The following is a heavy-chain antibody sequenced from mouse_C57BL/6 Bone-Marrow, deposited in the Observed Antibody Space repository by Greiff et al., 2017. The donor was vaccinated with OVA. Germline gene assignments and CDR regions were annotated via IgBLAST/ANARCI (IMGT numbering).Heavy chain of an antibody. D-gene: IGHD1-1*01. V-gene: IGHV7-3*01. CDR1: GFTFTDYY. CDR2: IRNKANGYTT. J-gene: IGHJ1*03. Sequence: VQLKESGGGLVQPGGSLSLSCAASGFTFTDYYMSWVRQPPGKALEWLGFIRNKANGYTTEYSASVKGRFTISRDNSQSILYLQMNALRAEDSATYYCARGLGVTTGVWGTGTTVTVSS. CDR3: ARGLGVTTGV.